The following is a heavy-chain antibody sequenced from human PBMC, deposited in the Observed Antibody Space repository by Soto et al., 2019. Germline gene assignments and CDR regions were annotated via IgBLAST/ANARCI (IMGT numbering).Heavy chain of an antibody. D-gene: IGHD6-19*01. V-gene: IGHV3-7*03. Sequence: GGSLRLSCAASGFTFSSYWMSWVRQAPGKGLEWVANIKQDGSEKYYVDSVKGRFTISRDNAKNSLYLQMNSLRAEDTAVYYCARDGGSGWPYYYYGMDVWGQGTTVTVSS. CDR1: GFTFSSYW. J-gene: IGHJ6*02. CDR3: ARDGGSGWPYYYYGMDV. CDR2: IKQDGSEK.